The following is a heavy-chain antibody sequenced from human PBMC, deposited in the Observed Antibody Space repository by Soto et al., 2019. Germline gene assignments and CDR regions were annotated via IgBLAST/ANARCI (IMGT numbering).Heavy chain of an antibody. CDR1: GGTFSSYA. CDR2: IIPIFGTA. Sequence: SVKVSCKASGGTFSSYAISWVRQAPGQGLEWMGGIIPIFGTANYAQKFQGRVTITADESTSTAYMELSSLRSEDTAVYYCARDGVEYCSGGSCYNWFDPWGQGTLVT. V-gene: IGHV1-69*13. D-gene: IGHD2-15*01. CDR3: ARDGVEYCSGGSCYNWFDP. J-gene: IGHJ5*02.